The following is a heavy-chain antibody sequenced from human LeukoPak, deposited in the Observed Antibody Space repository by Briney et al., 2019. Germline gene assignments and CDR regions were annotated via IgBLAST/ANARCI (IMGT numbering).Heavy chain of an antibody. V-gene: IGHV3-23*01. CDR3: AREGPKDTAMVPYYYYYGMDV. D-gene: IGHD5-18*01. Sequence: PGGSLRLSCAASGFTFSTYAMNWVRQAPGKGLEWVSTISGSGGSAYYGDSVKGRFTISRDNAKNSLYLQMNSLRAEDTAVYYCAREGPKDTAMVPYYYYYGMDVWGQGTTVTVSS. J-gene: IGHJ6*02. CDR1: GFTFSTYA. CDR2: ISGSGGSA.